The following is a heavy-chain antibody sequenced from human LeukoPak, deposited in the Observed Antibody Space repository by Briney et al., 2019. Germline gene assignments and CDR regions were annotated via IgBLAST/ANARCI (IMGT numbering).Heavy chain of an antibody. Sequence: GGSLRLSCAASGFTFDDYAMHWVRQAPGKGLEWVSGISWNSGSIGYADSVKGRFTISRDNAKNSLYLQMNSLRAEDTALYYCAKGISGYGDYDGGFDYWGQGTLVTVSS. J-gene: IGHJ4*02. CDR2: ISWNSGSI. V-gene: IGHV3-9*01. CDR1: GFTFDDYA. CDR3: AKGISGYGDYDGGFDY. D-gene: IGHD4-17*01.